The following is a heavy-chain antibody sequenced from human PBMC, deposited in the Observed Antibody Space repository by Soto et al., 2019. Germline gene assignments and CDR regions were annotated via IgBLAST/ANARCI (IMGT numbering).Heavy chain of an antibody. D-gene: IGHD2-21*01. CDR1: GGSISSGGYY. J-gene: IGHJ4*02. CDR2: IYYSGST. Sequence: QVQLQESGPGLVKPSQTLSLTCTVSGGSISSGGYYWSWIRQHPGKGLEWIRYIYYSGSTYYNPSLKSRVTISVDTSKNQFSLKLSSVTAADTAVYYCARETYCGGDCPNTFDYWGQGTLVTVSS. CDR3: ARETYCGGDCPNTFDY. V-gene: IGHV4-31*03.